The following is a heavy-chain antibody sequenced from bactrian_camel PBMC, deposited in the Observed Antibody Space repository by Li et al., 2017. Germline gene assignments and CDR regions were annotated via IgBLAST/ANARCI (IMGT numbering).Heavy chain of an antibody. Sequence: HVQLVESGGGSVQAGETLRLSCTASGFTVDDSDMGWYRQAPGNECKLVSTISSNGRTYYADSVKGRFTISQDNAKNAVYLLMNSLKSEDTAVYHCVRGDGGVWYDPCRGQGTQVTVS. CDR1: GFTVDDSD. J-gene: IGHJ4*01. V-gene: IGHV3S63*01. CDR3: VRGDGGVWYDPC. CDR2: ISSNGRT. D-gene: IGHD6*01.